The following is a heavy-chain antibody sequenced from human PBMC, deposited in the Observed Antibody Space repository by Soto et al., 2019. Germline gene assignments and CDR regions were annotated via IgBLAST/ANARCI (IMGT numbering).Heavy chain of an antibody. D-gene: IGHD2-2*01. Sequence: SETLSLTCAVYGGSFSGYYWSWIRQPPGKGLEWIGEINHSGSTNYNPSLKSRVTISVDTSKNQFSLKLSSVTAADTAVYYCARGRKVPVVPRPSKFDPWGQGTLVTVSS. CDR1: GGSFSGYY. CDR2: INHSGST. J-gene: IGHJ5*02. V-gene: IGHV4-34*01. CDR3: ARGRKVPVVPRPSKFDP.